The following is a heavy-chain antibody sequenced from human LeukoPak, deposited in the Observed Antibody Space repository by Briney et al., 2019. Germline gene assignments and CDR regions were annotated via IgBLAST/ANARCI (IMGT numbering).Heavy chain of an antibody. CDR2: IYYSGST. V-gene: IGHV4-31*03. Sequence: SETLSPTCTVSGGSISSGGYYWSWIRQHPGKGLEWIGYIYYSGSTYYNPSLKSRVTISVDTSKNQFSLKLSSVTAADTAVYYCARGSWSDAFDIWGQGTMVTVSS. J-gene: IGHJ3*02. CDR1: GGSISSGGYY. CDR3: ARGSWSDAFDI.